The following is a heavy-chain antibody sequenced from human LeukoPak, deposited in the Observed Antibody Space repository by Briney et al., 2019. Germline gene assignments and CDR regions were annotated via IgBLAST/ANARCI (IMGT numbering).Heavy chain of an antibody. Sequence: PSESLSLTCGVYGGPFSDHYWSWIRQTQGKGLEWIGEINHSGSTNYNPSLKSRVTISVDTSKNQFSLKLSSVTAADTAVYYCARVTADAFDIWGQGTMVTVSS. J-gene: IGHJ3*02. CDR3: ARVTADAFDI. CDR2: INHSGST. CDR1: GGPFSDHY. V-gene: IGHV4-34*01.